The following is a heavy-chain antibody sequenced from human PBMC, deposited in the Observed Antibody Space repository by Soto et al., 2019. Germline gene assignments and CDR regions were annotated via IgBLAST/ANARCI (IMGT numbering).Heavy chain of an antibody. CDR3: ARGVGTSWFDP. V-gene: IGHV1-2*04. CDR1: GYTFSDHY. J-gene: IGHJ5*02. CDR2: LNSRSGAT. D-gene: IGHD2-2*01. Sequence: QVQLVQSGAEVEKPGASVKVSCKTSGYTFSDHYIHWVRQAPGQGLEWIGWLNSRSGATTYAQKFRGWVTMTRDTSIRTAYMELSSLKSDDTAVYYCARGVGTSWFDPWGQGSLVTVSS.